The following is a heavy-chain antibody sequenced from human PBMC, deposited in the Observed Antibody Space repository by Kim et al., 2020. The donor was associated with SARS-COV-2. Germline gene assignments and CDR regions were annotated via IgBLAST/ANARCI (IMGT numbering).Heavy chain of an antibody. J-gene: IGHJ2*01. V-gene: IGHV3-64*02. Sequence: GGSLRLSCAASGFSFSAYGIHWVRQAPGKGLQYVSAISGTGMWTYYAESVKGRFTISRDNSNNRLYLQMGSLRAEDMAVYYCARVGVAGRYCDLWGRGTL. CDR1: GFSFSAYG. D-gene: IGHD1-26*01. CDR2: ISGTGMWT. CDR3: ARVGVAGRYCDL.